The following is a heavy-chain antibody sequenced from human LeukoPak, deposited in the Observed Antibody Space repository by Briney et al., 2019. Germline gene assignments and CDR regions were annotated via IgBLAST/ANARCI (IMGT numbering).Heavy chain of an antibody. Sequence: PSETLSLTCSVSGGSIRSYYWNWIRQPPGKGLEWIGEINHSGSTNYNPSLTSRVTISVDTSKNQFSLKLNSVTAADTAVYYCARGISLAGSAFDIWGRGTMVTVSS. J-gene: IGHJ3*02. D-gene: IGHD3-3*02. CDR2: INHSGST. CDR1: GGSIRSYY. V-gene: IGHV4-34*01. CDR3: ARGISLAGSAFDI.